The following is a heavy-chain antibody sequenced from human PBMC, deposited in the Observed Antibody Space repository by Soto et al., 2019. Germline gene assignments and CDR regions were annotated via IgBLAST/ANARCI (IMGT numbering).Heavy chain of an antibody. D-gene: IGHD6-19*01. CDR1: GGSISSYY. V-gene: IGHV4-59*08. J-gene: IGHJ4*02. CDR3: ARFGSIAVTRCDY. Sequence: QVQLQESGPGLVKPSETLSLTCTVSGGSISSYYWNWIRQPPGKGLEWIGYIYSSGSTNYNPSLKSRLTMSVDTSKNQFSLNLTSVTAADTAVYYCARFGSIAVTRCDYWGKGVLVTVSS. CDR2: IYSSGST.